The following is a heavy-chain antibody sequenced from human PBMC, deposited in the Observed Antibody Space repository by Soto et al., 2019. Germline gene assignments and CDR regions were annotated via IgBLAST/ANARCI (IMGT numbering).Heavy chain of an antibody. CDR2: IYYSGST. Sequence: PSETLSLTCAVSGDSMSSSDYYWGWIRQPPGKGLEWIGSIYYSGSTYYNPSLQSRVAISVDTSKNQFSLKLKSVTAADTAIYYCARRTVNIRTFYSGLKTHFFAYWGQGAPVTVSS. CDR1: GDSMSSSDYY. D-gene: IGHD6-19*01. J-gene: IGHJ4*02. CDR3: ARRTVNIRTFYSGLKTHFFAY. V-gene: IGHV4-39*01.